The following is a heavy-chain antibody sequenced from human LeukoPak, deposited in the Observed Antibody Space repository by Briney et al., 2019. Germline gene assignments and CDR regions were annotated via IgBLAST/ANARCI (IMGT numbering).Heavy chain of an antibody. Sequence: NLGESLEISCKGSGHSFTTYWIGWVRQMPGKGLEWIGIIYPGDSDIRYSPSFQGQVTISADKSISTAYLQWSSLKASDTAMYYLARLRWRADLYLLYYCGQRTLVTVCS. J-gene: IGHJ4*02. V-gene: IGHV5-51*01. CDR1: GHSFTTYW. CDR3: ARLRWRADLYLLYY. CDR2: IYPGDSDI. D-gene: IGHD4-23*01.